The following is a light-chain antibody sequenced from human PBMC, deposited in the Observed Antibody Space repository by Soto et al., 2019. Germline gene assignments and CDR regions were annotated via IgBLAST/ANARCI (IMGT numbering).Light chain of an antibody. CDR1: SGHSSYT. CDR2: LNTDGSH. J-gene: IGLJ2*01. CDR3: QTWGAGIVV. V-gene: IGLV4-69*01. Sequence: QPVLTQSPSASASLGASVKLTCTLSSGHSSYTIAWHQQQPEKGPRYLMKLNTDGSHSRGDGIPDHFSGSRSGAERYLTISSRQSEDEADYYCQTWGAGIVVFGGGTKLTVL.